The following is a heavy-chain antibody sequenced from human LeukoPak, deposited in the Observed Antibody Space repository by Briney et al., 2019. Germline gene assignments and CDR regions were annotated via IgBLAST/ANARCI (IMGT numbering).Heavy chain of an antibody. J-gene: IGHJ6*02. CDR2: INAGNGNT. D-gene: IGHD6-13*01. CDR1: GYTFTTYA. V-gene: IGHV1-3*01. Sequence: ASVKVSCKTSGYTFTTYAIHWVRQAPGQRPEWMGWINAGNGNTQYSQKFQGRVTITRDTSASTAYMELSSLRSEDTAVYYCASPYPGIAAAGNSYYYGMDVWGQGTTVTVSS. CDR3: ASPYPGIAAAGNSYYYGMDV.